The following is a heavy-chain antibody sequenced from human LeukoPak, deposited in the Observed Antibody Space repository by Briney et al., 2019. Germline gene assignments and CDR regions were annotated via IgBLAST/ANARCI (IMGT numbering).Heavy chain of an antibody. J-gene: IGHJ1*01. CDR1: GYSISSGYY. CDR2: IYHSGST. Sequence: SETLSLTXTVSGYSISSGYYWGWIRHPPGKGLECIGSIYHSGSTYYNPSLKSRVTISVDTSKNQFSLKLSSVTAADTAVYYCASSLWDFWSGYSFQHWGQGTLVTVSS. D-gene: IGHD3-3*01. CDR3: ASSLWDFWSGYSFQH. V-gene: IGHV4-38-2*02.